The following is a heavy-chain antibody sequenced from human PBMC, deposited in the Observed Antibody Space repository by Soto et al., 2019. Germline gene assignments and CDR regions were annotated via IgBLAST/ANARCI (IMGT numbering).Heavy chain of an antibody. D-gene: IGHD2-21*02. V-gene: IGHV4-4*02. CDR3: ARGHQVTTDYFSYYALDV. Sequence: SETLSLTCAVSGGSVSSSYYLSWVRQPPGKGLEWIGEIFHSGRTNYNPSLKSRVTMSVDKSNNLFSLKVTSMTAADTAIYYCARGHQVTTDYFSYYALDVWGQGTTVTVSS. CDR1: GGSVSSSYY. J-gene: IGHJ6*02. CDR2: IFHSGRT.